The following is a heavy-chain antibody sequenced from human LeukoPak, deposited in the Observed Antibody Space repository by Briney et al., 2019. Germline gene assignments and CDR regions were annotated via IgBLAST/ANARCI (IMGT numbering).Heavy chain of an antibody. CDR1: GGSISSGGYS. CDR3: ARVPAAIWFDP. Sequence: SQTLSLTCAVSGGSISSGGYSWSWIRQPPGKGLEWIGYIYHSGSTYYNPSLKSRVTISVDRSKNQFSLKLSSVTAADTAVYYCARVPAAIWFDPWGQGTLVTVSS. CDR2: IYHSGST. D-gene: IGHD2-2*01. J-gene: IGHJ5*02. V-gene: IGHV4-30-2*01.